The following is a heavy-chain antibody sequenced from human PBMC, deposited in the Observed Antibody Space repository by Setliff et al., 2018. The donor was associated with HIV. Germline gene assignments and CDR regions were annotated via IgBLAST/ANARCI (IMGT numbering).Heavy chain of an antibody. Sequence: SETLSLTCTVSGGSISSGSYYWSWIRQPAGKGLEWIGHIYTSGATYYNPTLQSRVTISADTSKNQFYLKLTSVTAADTAIYYCARPYDSLYGWGQGVLVTVSS. J-gene: IGHJ4*02. D-gene: IGHD3-22*01. CDR1: GGSISSGSYY. V-gene: IGHV4-61*09. CDR3: ARPYDSLYG. CDR2: IYTSGAT.